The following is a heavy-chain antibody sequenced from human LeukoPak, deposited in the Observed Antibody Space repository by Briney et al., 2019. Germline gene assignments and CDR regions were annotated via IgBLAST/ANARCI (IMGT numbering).Heavy chain of an antibody. D-gene: IGHD6-6*01. Sequence: SETLSLTCTVSGGSISSGSYYWSWIRQPAGKGLEWIGRIYTSGSTNYNPSLKSRVTISVDTSKNQFSLKLSSVTAADTAVYYCARVASSSNHYYYYMDVWGKGTTVTVSS. V-gene: IGHV4-61*02. CDR3: ARVASSSNHYYYYMDV. J-gene: IGHJ6*03. CDR2: IYTSGST. CDR1: GGSISSGSYY.